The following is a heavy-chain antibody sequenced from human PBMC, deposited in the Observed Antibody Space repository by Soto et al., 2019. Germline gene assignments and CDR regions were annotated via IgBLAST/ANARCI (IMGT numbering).Heavy chain of an antibody. CDR3: ARDRYCSSTSCTNNWFDP. CDR2: IIPIFGTA. V-gene: IGHV1-69*13. Sequence: GASVKVSCKASGGTFSSYAISWVRQAPGQGLEWMGGIIPIFGTANYAQKFQGRVTITADESTSTAYMELSSLRSEDTAVYYCARDRYCSSTSCTNNWFDPWGQGTLVTVS. J-gene: IGHJ5*02. CDR1: GGTFSSYA. D-gene: IGHD2-2*01.